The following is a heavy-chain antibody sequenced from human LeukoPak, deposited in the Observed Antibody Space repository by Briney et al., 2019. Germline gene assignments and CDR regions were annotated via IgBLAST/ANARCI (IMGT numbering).Heavy chain of an antibody. CDR2: IYPGDSDT. J-gene: IGHJ6*03. D-gene: IGHD2-15*01. Sequence: GESLKISCKGSGYSFTSCWIGWVRQMPGKGLEWMGIIYPGDSDTRYSPSFQGQVTISADKSISTAYLQWSSLKASDTAMYYCARVRCSGGSCKYYYYYYYMDVWGKGTTVTVSS. CDR1: GYSFTSCW. V-gene: IGHV5-51*01. CDR3: ARVRCSGGSCKYYYYYYYMDV.